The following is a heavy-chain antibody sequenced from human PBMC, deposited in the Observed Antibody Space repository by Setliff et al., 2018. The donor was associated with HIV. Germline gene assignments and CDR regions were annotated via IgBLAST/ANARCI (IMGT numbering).Heavy chain of an antibody. V-gene: IGHV4-59*08. J-gene: IGHJ4*02. D-gene: IGHD3-22*01. CDR2: ISYTGNT. CDR3: ARTQQTYYYDSSGYYFDY. CDR1: GVSISYYH. Sequence: SETLSLTCTVSGVSISYYHWSWIRQPPGKGLEWIGYISYTGNTNYDPSLASRVTMSIDTSKMQFSLKLTSVTAADTAVYYCARTQQTYYYDSSGYYFDYWGQGTLVTVSS.